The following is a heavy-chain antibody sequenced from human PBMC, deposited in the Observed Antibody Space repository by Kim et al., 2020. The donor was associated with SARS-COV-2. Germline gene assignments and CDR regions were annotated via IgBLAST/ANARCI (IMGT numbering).Heavy chain of an antibody. CDR2: IYYSGST. CDR1: GGSISSSSYY. CDR3: ARHSSGWPPFYYGMDV. D-gene: IGHD6-19*01. V-gene: IGHV4-39*01. J-gene: IGHJ6*02. Sequence: SETLSLTCTVSGGSISSSSYYWGWIRQPPGKGLEWIGSIYYSGSTYYNPSLKSRVTISVDTSKNQFSLKLSSVTAADTAVYYCARHSSGWPPFYYGMDVWGQGTTVTVSS.